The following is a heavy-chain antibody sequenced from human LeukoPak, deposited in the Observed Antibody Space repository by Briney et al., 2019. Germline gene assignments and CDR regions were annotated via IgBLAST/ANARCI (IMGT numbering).Heavy chain of an antibody. D-gene: IGHD2-21*02. CDR2: ISSTSSYI. V-gene: IGHV3-21*01. CDR3: MVTHPQHYYFDY. J-gene: IGHJ4*02. Sequence: GGSLRLSCAASGFTFSSYAMNWVRQAPGKGLEWVSSISSTSSYIYYADSVKGRFTISRDNAKNSLYLQMNSLRAEDTAVYRCMVTHPQHYYFDYWGQGTLVTVSS. CDR1: GFTFSSYA.